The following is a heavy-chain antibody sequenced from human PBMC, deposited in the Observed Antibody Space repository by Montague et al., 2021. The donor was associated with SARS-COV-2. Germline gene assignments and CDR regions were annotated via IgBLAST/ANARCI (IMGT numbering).Heavy chain of an antibody. J-gene: IGHJ4*02. CDR2: ISNGGRT. Sequence: SDTLSLTCSVSGGSFDSDNFFWGWIRQPPGKRLEWIGVISNGGRTFDNPSLKSRVTISVHTSRNQLSLNVKSVTAADTAVHYCARHRRYDVVTYYPDFWGQGILVTVSS. D-gene: IGHD3-9*01. V-gene: IGHV4-39*01. CDR1: GGSFDSDNFF. CDR3: ARHRRYDVVTYYPDF.